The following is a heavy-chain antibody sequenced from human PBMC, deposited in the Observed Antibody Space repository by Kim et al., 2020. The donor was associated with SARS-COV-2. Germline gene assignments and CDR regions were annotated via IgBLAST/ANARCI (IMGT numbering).Heavy chain of an antibody. CDR1: GYTFSNYW. J-gene: IGHJ4*02. V-gene: IGHV5-10-1*01. CDR2: IDPSDSYT. Sequence: GESLKISCKTFGYTFSNYWISWVRQVPGKGLEWMGRIDPSDSYTDYSPSLQGHVTISIDESIKTAYVQWSSLRASDTGIYYCTRHALPRDCSGYFYVWGQGTPVTVAS. D-gene: IGHD3-22*01. CDR3: TRHALPRDCSGYFYV.